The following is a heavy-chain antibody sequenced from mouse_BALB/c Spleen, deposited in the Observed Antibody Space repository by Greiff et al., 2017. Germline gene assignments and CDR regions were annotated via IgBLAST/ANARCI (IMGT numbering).Heavy chain of an antibody. Sequence: EVKVVESGGGLVKPGGSLKLSCAASGFTFSDYYMYWVRQTPEKRLEWVATISDGGSYTYYPDSVKGRFTISRDNAKNNLYLQMSSLKSEDTAMYYCARDPTGGTLTGTSAYWGQGTLVTVSA. CDR1: GFTFSDYY. CDR2: ISDGGSYT. V-gene: IGHV5-4*02. CDR3: ARDPTGGTLTGTSAY. J-gene: IGHJ3*01. D-gene: IGHD4-1*01.